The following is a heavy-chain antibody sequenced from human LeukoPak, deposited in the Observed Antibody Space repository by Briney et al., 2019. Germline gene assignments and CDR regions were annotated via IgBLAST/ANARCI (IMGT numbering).Heavy chain of an antibody. CDR1: GFTFSSYG. V-gene: IGHV3-64*01. CDR3: ARDGETGQFDY. CDR2: ISTNGGST. J-gene: IGHJ4*02. D-gene: IGHD3-10*01. Sequence: GGSLRLSCAASGFTFSSYGMHWVRQSPGKGLAYVSAISTNGGSTYYANSVKGRFTISRDNSKNTLYLQMGSLRAEDMAVYYWARDGETGQFDYWGQGTLVTVSS.